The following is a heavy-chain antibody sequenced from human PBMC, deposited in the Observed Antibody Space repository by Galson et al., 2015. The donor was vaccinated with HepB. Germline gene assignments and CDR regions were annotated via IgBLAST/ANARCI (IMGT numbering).Heavy chain of an antibody. J-gene: IGHJ5*02. CDR1: GGSISSYY. CDR2: IYYSGST. Sequence: SETLSLTCTVSGGSISSYYWSWIRQPPGKGLEWIGYIYYSGSTNYNPSLKSRVTISVDTSKNQFSLKLSSVTAADTAVYYCALLLEAREGWFDPWGQGTLVTVSS. D-gene: IGHD3-3*01. CDR3: ALLLEAREGWFDP. V-gene: IGHV4-59*01.